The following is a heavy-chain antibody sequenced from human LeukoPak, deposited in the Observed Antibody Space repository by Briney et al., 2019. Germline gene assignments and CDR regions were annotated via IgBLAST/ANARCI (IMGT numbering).Heavy chain of an antibody. D-gene: IGHD1-26*01. CDR3: ATTTIRLGY. CDR2: MYYRGST. CDR1: GGSISSSSHY. J-gene: IGHJ4*02. Sequence: SETLSLTCTVSGGSISSSSHYWGWIRQPPGKGLEWIGSMYYRGSTYHNPSLKSRVTISVDTSKNQFSLKLSSVTAADTAVYYCATTTIRLGYWGQGPLVTVSS. V-gene: IGHV4-39*07.